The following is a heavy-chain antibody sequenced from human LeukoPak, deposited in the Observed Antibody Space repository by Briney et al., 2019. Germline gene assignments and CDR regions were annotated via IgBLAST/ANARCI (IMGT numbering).Heavy chain of an antibody. CDR1: GFAFHSHW. J-gene: IGHJ4*02. Sequence: GGSLRLSCAASGFAFHSHWMHWVRQGPGKGLMWVSRINNDGSASHYADSVKGRFTISRDNSKNTLYLQMSSLRAEDTAVYYCAKDLAVVVVAAGYFDYWGQGTLVTVSS. V-gene: IGHV3-74*01. D-gene: IGHD2-15*01. CDR2: INNDGSAS. CDR3: AKDLAVVVVAAGYFDY.